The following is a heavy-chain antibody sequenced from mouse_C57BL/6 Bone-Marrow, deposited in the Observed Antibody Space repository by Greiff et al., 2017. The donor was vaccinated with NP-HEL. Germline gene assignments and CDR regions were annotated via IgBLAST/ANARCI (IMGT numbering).Heavy chain of an antibody. J-gene: IGHJ3*01. CDR3: ARPDSSGSSFAY. V-gene: IGHV2-2*01. D-gene: IGHD3-2*02. Sequence: VHLVESGPGLVQPSQSLSITCTVSGFSLTSYGVHWVRQSPGKGLEWLGVIWSGGSTDYNAAFISRLSISKDNSKSQVFFKMNSLQADDTAIYYCARPDSSGSSFAYWGQGTLVTVSA. CDR1: GFSLTSYG. CDR2: IWSGGST.